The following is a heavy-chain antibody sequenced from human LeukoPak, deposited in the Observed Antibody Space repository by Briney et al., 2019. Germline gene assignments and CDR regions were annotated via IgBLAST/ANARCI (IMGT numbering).Heavy chain of an antibody. CDR2: IYSGGST. D-gene: IGHD2-2*01. V-gene: IGHV3-NL1*01. CDR3: AKDRTFRIQLTLDY. CDR1: GFTFKTYS. Sequence: GGSLRLSCAASGFTFKTYSMHWVRQTPGKGLEWVSVIYSGGSTYYADSVKGRFTISRDNSKNTLYLQMNSLRAEDTAVYYCAKDRTFRIQLTLDYWGQGTLVTVSS. J-gene: IGHJ4*02.